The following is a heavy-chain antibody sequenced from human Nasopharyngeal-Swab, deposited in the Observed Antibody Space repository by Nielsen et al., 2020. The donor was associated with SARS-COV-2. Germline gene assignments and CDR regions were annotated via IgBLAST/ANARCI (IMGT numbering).Heavy chain of an antibody. Sequence: WIRQPPGKGLEWVGFIRSKAYGGTTEYAASVKGRFTISRDDSKSIAYLQMNSLKTEDTAVYYCTREPYYDFWSGYYSHYYYGMDVWGQGTTVTVSS. D-gene: IGHD3-3*01. CDR2: IRSKAYGGTT. J-gene: IGHJ6*02. V-gene: IGHV3-49*02. CDR3: TREPYYDFWSGYYSHYYYGMDV.